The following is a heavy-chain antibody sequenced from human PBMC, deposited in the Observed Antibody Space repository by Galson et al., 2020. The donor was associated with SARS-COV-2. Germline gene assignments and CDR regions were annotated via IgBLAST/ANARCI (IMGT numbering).Heavy chain of an antibody. CDR1: GYSFTSYW. Sequence: KIGESLKISCKGSGYSFTSYWISWVRQMPGKGLEWMGRIDPSDSYTNYSPSFQGHVTISADKSISPAYLQWSSLKASDTAMYYCARHDFYYDSSGYVNWYFDLWVRGTLVTVSS. CDR2: IDPSDSYT. V-gene: IGHV5-10-1*01. CDR3: ARHDFYYDSSGYVNWYFDL. D-gene: IGHD3-22*01. J-gene: IGHJ2*01.